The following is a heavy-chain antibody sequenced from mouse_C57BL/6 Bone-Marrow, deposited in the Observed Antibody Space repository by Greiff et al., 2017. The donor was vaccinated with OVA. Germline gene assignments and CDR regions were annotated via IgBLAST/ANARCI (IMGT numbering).Heavy chain of an antibody. CDR2: IYPSDSET. CDR1: GYTFTSYW. D-gene: IGHD1-1*01. CDR3: ARGMYYGSSDGYFDV. J-gene: IGHJ1*03. V-gene: IGHV1-61*01. Sequence: QVQLQQPGAELVRPGSSVKLSCKASGYTFTSYWMDWVKQRPGQGLEWIGNIYPSDSETHYNQKFKDKATLTVDKSTSTAYMQLSILTSEDSAVYYCARGMYYGSSDGYFDVWGTGTTVTVSS.